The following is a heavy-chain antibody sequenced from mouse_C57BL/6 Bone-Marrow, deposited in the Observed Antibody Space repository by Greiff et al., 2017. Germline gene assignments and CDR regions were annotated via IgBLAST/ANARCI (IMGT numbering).Heavy chain of an antibody. CDR1: GYTFTNYW. Sequence: VQLQQSGAELVRPGTSVKMSCKASGYTFTNYWIGWAKQRPGHGLEWIGDIYPGGGYTNYTEKFKGKATLTADKSSSTAYMQFSSLTSEDSAIYYCARGGLHGRRYFDVWGTGTTVTVSS. CDR2: IYPGGGYT. CDR3: ARGGLHGRRYFDV. J-gene: IGHJ1*03. V-gene: IGHV1-63*01. D-gene: IGHD3-1*01.